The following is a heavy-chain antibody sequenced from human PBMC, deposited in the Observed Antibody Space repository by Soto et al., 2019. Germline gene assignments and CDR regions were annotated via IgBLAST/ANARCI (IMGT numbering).Heavy chain of an antibody. CDR1: GYTFTSYY. D-gene: IGHD1-26*01. J-gene: IGHJ5*02. CDR3: ARDYRWELLALDP. CDR2: INPSGGST. V-gene: IGHV1-46*01. Sequence: VASVKVSCKASGYTFTSYYMHWVRQAPGQGLEWVGIINPSGGSTSYAQKFQGRVTMTRDTSTSTVYMELSSLRSEDTAVYYCARDYRWELLALDPWGQGTLVTVSS.